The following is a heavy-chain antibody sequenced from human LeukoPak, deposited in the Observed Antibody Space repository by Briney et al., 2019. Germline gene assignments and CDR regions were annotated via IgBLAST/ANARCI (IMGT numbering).Heavy chain of an antibody. J-gene: IGHJ4*01. V-gene: IGHV3-21*01. CDR3: AKVADYGDYAPLGH. Sequence: GGSLRLSCAASGFSFSSYVMTWVRQAPGKGLQWVSSITTTSDYIYYSDSVKGRFTISRDNAKNSLYLQMNSLRAEDTAVYYCAKVADYGDYAPLGHWGQGTLVTVSS. D-gene: IGHD4-17*01. CDR2: ITTTSDYI. CDR1: GFSFSSYV.